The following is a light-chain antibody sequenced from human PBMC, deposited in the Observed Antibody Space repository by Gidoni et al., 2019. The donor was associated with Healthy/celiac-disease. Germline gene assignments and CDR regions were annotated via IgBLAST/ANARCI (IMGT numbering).Light chain of an antibody. CDR2: DAS. CDR3: QQYDNLPYT. CDR1: QDISNY. V-gene: IGKV1-33*01. Sequence: DIQMHPSPSSLSASVGDRVTITCQASQDISNYLNWYQQKPGKAPKLLIYDASNLETGVPSRFSGSGSGTDFTFTISSLQPEDIATYYCQQYDNLPYTFGQGTKLEIK. J-gene: IGKJ2*01.